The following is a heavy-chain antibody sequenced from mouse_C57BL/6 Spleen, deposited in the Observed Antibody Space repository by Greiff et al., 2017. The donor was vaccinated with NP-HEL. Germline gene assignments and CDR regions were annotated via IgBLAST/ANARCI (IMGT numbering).Heavy chain of an antibody. Sequence: DVTLVESGGGLVKPGGSLKLSCAASGFTFSDYGMHWVRQAPEKGLEWVAYISSGSSTIYYADTVKGRFTISRDNAKNTLFLQMTSLRSEDAAMYYCARAYYGFLMDYWGQGTSVTVSS. J-gene: IGHJ4*01. D-gene: IGHD1-1*01. V-gene: IGHV5-17*01. CDR1: GFTFSDYG. CDR2: ISSGSSTI. CDR3: ARAYYGFLMDY.